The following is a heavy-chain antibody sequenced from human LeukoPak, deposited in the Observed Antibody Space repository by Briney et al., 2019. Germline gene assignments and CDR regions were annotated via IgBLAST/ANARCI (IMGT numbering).Heavy chain of an antibody. J-gene: IGHJ5*02. V-gene: IGHV1-69*01. D-gene: IGHD6-13*01. Sequence: SVKGSCKASGGTFSSYAISWVRQAPGQGLEWMGGIIPIFGTANYAQKFQGRVTITADESTSTAYMELSSLRSEDTAVYYCAREESSRLSAWFDPWGQGTLVTVSS. CDR1: GGTFSSYA. CDR2: IIPIFGTA. CDR3: AREESSRLSAWFDP.